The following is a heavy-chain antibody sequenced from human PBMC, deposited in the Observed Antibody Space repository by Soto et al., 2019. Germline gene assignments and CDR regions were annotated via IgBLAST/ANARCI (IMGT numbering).Heavy chain of an antibody. CDR3: AKDGLVKEWLLKFPHYYYYMDV. Sequence: GGSLRLSCAASGFTFDDYAMHWVRQAPGKGLEWVSGISWNSGSIGYADSVKGRFTISRDNAKNSLYLQMNSLRAEDTALYYCAKDGLVKEWLLKFPHYYYYMDVWGKGTTVTVSS. CDR1: GFTFDDYA. J-gene: IGHJ6*03. D-gene: IGHD3-3*01. CDR2: ISWNSGSI. V-gene: IGHV3-9*01.